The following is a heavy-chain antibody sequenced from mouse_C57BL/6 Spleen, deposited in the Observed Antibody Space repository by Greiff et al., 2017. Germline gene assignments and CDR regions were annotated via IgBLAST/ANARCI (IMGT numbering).Heavy chain of an antibody. CDR2: ISSGGSYT. V-gene: IGHV5-6*01. Sequence: EVQGVESGGDLVKPGGSLKLSCAASGFTFSSYGMSWVRQTPDKRLEWVATISSGGSYTYYPDSVKGRFTISRDNAKNTLYLQMSSLKSEDTAMYYCASQDSHYFDYWGQGTTLTVSS. J-gene: IGHJ2*01. CDR1: GFTFSSYG. D-gene: IGHD2-12*01. CDR3: ASQDSHYFDY.